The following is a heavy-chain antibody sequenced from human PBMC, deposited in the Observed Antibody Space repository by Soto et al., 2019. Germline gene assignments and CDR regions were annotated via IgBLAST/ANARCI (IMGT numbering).Heavy chain of an antibody. J-gene: IGHJ4*02. CDR1: GGSIGSGGYW. V-gene: IGHV4-31*03. Sequence: QVQLQESGPGLMQPSQTLSLTCTVSGGSIGSGGYWWSWIRQHPGRGLEWIGFVSSTGNTQYNPYLKSRVNISVDTSTKQFSLKLSSVTAADTAVYYCARVTLVWGQGMLVTVSS. CDR2: VSSTGNT. CDR3: ARVTLV.